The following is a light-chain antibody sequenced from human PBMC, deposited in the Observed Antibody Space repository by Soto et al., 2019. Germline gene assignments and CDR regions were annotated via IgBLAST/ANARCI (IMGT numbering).Light chain of an antibody. J-gene: IGKJ1*01. CDR3: QQSRA. CDR1: QDIGTW. Sequence: EIQVTQSPSTLSASVGDRVTITCRASQDIGTWLAWYQQKPEKAPKVLIYDASSLESGVPSRFSGSGSGTDFTLTISSLQPEDFATYYCQQSRAFGQGTKVDIK. CDR2: DAS. V-gene: IGKV1-5*01.